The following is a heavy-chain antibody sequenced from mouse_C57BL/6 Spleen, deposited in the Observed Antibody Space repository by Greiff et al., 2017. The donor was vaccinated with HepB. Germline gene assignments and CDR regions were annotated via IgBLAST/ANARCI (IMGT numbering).Heavy chain of an antibody. Sequence: QVQLKESGPGLVAPSQSLSITCTVSGFSLTSYGVVWVRQSPGKGLEWLGVIWGVGSTNYNSALKSRLSISKDNSKSQVFLKMNSLQTDDTAMYYCASDVRDGYLAYWGQGTLVTVSA. D-gene: IGHD2-3*01. CDR1: GFSLTSYG. CDR3: ASDVRDGYLAY. CDR2: IWGVGST. J-gene: IGHJ3*01. V-gene: IGHV2-6*01.